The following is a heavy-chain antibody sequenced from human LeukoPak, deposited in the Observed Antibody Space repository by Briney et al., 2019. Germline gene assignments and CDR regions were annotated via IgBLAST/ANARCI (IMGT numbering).Heavy chain of an antibody. V-gene: IGHV3-21*01. D-gene: IGHD2-2*02. J-gene: IGHJ4*02. CDR2: ISSSSSYI. CDR3: ASWEYQLLYPGLDYFDY. Sequence: PGGSLRLSCAASGFTFSSYSMNWVRQAPGKGLEWVSSISSSSSYIYYADSVKGRFTISRDNAKNSLYLQMNSLRAVDTAVYYCASWEYQLLYPGLDYFDYWGQGTLVTVSS. CDR1: GFTFSSYS.